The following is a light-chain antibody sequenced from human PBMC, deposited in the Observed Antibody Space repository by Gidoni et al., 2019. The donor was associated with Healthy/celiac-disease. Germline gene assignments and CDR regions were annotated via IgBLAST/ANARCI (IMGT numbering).Light chain of an antibody. CDR3: QQLNSYPRT. V-gene: IGKV1-9*01. CDR2: AAS. J-gene: IGKJ1*01. CDR1: QGISSY. Sequence: DIQLTQSPSFLSASVGDRVTITCRASQGISSYLAWYQQKPGKAPKLLIYAASTLQSGVPSRFSGSGSGTEFTLTISSLQPEDCATYYCQQLNSYPRTFGQXTKVEIK.